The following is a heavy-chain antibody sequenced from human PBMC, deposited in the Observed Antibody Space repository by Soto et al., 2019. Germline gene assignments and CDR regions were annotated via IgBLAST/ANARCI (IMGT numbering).Heavy chain of an antibody. Sequence: QVHLVQSGAEVKKPGSSVKVCCKASGGTFSSYAISWVRQAAGQGLEWMGGIIPIPGTANYAQKFQGRVTITAGESTSTASMERSRLRSEDTAVYYCARSQGSSTSVEIYYYYYYGMDVWGHASRLTVYS. CDR1: GGTFSSYA. CDR3: ARSQGSSTSVEIYYYYYYGMDV. V-gene: IGHV1-69*01. J-gene: IGHJ6*02. D-gene: IGHD2-2*01. CDR2: IIPIPGTA.